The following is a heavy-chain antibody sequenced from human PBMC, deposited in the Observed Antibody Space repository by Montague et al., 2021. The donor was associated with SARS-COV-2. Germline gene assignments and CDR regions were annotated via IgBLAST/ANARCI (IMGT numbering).Heavy chain of an antibody. CDR3: AREVAGDWYFDL. CDR1: GGSISSSSYY. CDR2: IYYSGTT. J-gene: IGHJ2*01. Sequence: SETLSLTCTVSGGSISSSSYYWGWIRQPPGKGPEWIGSIYYSGTTFYNPSLRSRVTMSVDTSKNQFSLRLSSATAADTAVFYCAREVAGDWYFDLWGRGTLVTVSS. V-gene: IGHV4-39*02. D-gene: IGHD1-1*01.